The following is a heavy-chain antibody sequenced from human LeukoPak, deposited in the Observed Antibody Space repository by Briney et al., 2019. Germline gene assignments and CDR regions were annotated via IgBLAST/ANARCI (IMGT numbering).Heavy chain of an antibody. D-gene: IGHD6-19*01. J-gene: IGHJ4*02. CDR2: INPNSGGT. Sequence: ASVKVSCKASGYTFTGYYMHWVRQAPGQGLGWMGRINPNSGGTNYAQKFQGRVTMTRDTSISTAYMELSRLRSDDTAVYYCARADEDSSGWYLFDYWGQGTLVTVSS. CDR1: GYTFTGYY. CDR3: ARADEDSSGWYLFDY. V-gene: IGHV1-2*06.